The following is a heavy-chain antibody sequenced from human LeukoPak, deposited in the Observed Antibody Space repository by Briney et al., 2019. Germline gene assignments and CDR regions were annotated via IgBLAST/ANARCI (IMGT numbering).Heavy chain of an antibody. D-gene: IGHD3-3*01. CDR1: GFTFSSYW. V-gene: IGHV3-7*01. J-gene: IGHJ3*02. Sequence: GGSLRLSCAASGFTFSSYWMSWVRQAPGKGLVWVANIKQDGSEKYYVDSVKGRFTISRDNAKNSLYLQMNSLRAEDTAVYYCASLPVLRFLEWPNTPDTFDIWGQGTMVTVSS. CDR3: ASLPVLRFLEWPNTPDTFDI. CDR2: IKQDGSEK.